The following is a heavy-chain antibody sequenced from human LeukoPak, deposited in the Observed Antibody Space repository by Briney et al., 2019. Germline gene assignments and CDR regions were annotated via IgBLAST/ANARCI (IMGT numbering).Heavy chain of an antibody. CDR1: GFTFDDYA. Sequence: PGGSLRLSCAASGFTFDDYAMHWVRQAPGKGLEWVSLISGDGGSTYYADSVKGRFTVSRDNSKNSLYLQMNSLRTEDTALYCCAKSEIVLYYYYGMDVWGQGTTVTVSS. D-gene: IGHD2/OR15-2a*01. J-gene: IGHJ6*02. CDR3: AKSEIVLYYYYGMDV. V-gene: IGHV3-43*02. CDR2: ISGDGGST.